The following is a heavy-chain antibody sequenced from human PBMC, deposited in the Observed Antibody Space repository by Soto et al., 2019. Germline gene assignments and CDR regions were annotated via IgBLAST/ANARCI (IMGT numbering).Heavy chain of an antibody. V-gene: IGHV3-23*01. D-gene: IGHD3-16*01. CDR1: GFTLCSYS. CDR3: AKGTDIMITFGGAQDYFDY. J-gene: IGHJ4*02. CDR2: ISGSGGST. Sequence: TGGALRLSFAASGFTLCSYSLRRGRPAPGEGVGWVSAISGSGGSTYYADSVKGRFTISRDNSKNTLYLQMNSLRAEDTAVYYCAKGTDIMITFGGAQDYFDYWGQGTLVTVSS.